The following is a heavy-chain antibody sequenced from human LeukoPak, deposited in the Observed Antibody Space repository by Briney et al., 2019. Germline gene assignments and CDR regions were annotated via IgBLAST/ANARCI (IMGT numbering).Heavy chain of an antibody. Sequence: GGSLRLSCAVSGFSFSNYGMHWARQAPGKGLEWVSFIRYDGSNKYYADSVKGQFTISRDNSKNTVYLQLNSLRAEDTAVYFCAKDDWDCSGGSCPSYYYAMEVWGQGTTVTVSS. V-gene: IGHV3-30*02. CDR3: AKDDWDCSGGSCPSYYYAMEV. CDR1: GFSFSNYG. CDR2: IRYDGSNK. D-gene: IGHD2-15*01. J-gene: IGHJ6*02.